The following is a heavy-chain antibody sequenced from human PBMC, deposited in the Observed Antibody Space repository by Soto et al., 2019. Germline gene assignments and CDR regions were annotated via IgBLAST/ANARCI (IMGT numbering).Heavy chain of an antibody. D-gene: IGHD5-12*01. V-gene: IGHV3-33*01. CDR1: GFNFGNFG. J-gene: IGHJ4*02. CDR2: ISNDENIK. CDR3: ARGLRGVLDY. Sequence: GGSLRLSCVASGFNFGNFGMHWVRQAPGKGLEWLTVISNDENIKQDSVRGRFAIARDNSKNTLYLHLTSLRAEDTAIYYCARGLRGVLDYWGQGTLVTVSS.